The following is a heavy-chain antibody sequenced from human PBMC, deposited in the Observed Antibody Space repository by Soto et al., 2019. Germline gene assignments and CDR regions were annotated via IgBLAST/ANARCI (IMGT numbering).Heavy chain of an antibody. CDR2: IGGSGGNT. CDR3: ARVVRYFDTPYGMDV. Sequence: QSGGSLRLSCAASGFTFSSYAMSWVRQAPGKGLEWVSGIGGSGGNTYYADSVKGRFTISRDNSKNTLFLQMNSLRAEDTAEYYCARVVRYFDTPYGMDVWGQGTTVTVSS. J-gene: IGHJ6*02. CDR1: GFTFSSYA. V-gene: IGHV3-23*01. D-gene: IGHD3-9*01.